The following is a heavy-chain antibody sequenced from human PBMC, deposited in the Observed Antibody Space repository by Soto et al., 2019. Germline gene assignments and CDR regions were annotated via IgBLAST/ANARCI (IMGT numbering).Heavy chain of an antibody. J-gene: IGHJ4*02. CDR1: DGFISSSNY. V-gene: IGHV4-4*02. CDR2: VYHNGGP. Sequence: PSETLSLTCAVSDGFISSSNYWSWVRQPPGKGLEWIGQVYHNGGPSYNPSLRSRVTMSIDKSKNQFSLNLSAVTAADTAVYFCVRHGGRLFDYWGPGHLVTVPQ. D-gene: IGHD2-15*01. CDR3: VRHGGRLFDY.